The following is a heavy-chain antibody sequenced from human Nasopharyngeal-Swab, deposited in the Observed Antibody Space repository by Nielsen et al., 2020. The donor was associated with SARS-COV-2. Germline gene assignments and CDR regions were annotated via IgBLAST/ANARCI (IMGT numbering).Heavy chain of an antibody. J-gene: IGHJ6*03. CDR2: INAGNGNT. CDR3: ARDGTLTIFGVAPYYYYYMDV. D-gene: IGHD3-3*01. Sequence: ASVKVSCKASGYTFTSYAMHWVRQAPGQRLEWMGWINAGNGNTKYSQKFQGRVTITRDTSASTAYMELSSLRSEDTAVYYCARDGTLTIFGVAPYYYYYMDVWGKGTTVTVSS. V-gene: IGHV1-3*01. CDR1: GYTFTSYA.